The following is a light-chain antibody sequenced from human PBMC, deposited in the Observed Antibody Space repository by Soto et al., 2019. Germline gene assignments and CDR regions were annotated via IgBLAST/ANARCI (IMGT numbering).Light chain of an antibody. CDR2: SAS. Sequence: EIVLTQSPATLSLSPGERATLSCRASQSVRNDLVWYHQKPGQAPRVLIYSASNRATGIPARFSGSGSGTDFTLTSSSLEPEDFAVYYCQHRTNWPPTFGGGTKVEMK. V-gene: IGKV3-11*01. CDR3: QHRTNWPPT. J-gene: IGKJ4*01. CDR1: QSVRND.